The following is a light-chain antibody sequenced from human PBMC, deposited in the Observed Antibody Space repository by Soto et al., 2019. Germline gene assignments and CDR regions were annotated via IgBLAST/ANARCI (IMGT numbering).Light chain of an antibody. CDR3: QQYGSSPRT. CDR1: QSVSSSY. V-gene: IGKV3-20*01. J-gene: IGKJ1*01. Sequence: EIVLTQSPGTLPLSPGERATLSCRASQSVSSSYLAWYQQKPGQPPRLLIYGASSRATGIPDRFSGSASGTDFSLTISRLEPEDFAVYYCQQYGSSPRTFGQGTKVEIK. CDR2: GAS.